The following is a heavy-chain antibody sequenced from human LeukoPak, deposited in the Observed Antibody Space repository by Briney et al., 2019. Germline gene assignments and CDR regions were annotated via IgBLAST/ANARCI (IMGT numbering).Heavy chain of an antibody. J-gene: IGHJ4*02. CDR2: INHSGST. CDR1: GGSFSGYY. D-gene: IGHD6-13*01. V-gene: IGHV4-34*01. Sequence: SETLSLTCAVYGGSFSGYYWSWIRQPPGKGLEWIGEINHSGSTNYNPSLKSRVTISVDTSKNQFSLKLSSATAADTAVYYCARGPRRIGTYSSSWYYFDYWGQGTLVTVSS. CDR3: ARGPRRIGTYSSSWYYFDY.